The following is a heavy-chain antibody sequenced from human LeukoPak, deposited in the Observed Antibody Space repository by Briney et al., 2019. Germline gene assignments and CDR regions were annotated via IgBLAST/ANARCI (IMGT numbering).Heavy chain of an antibody. V-gene: IGHV3-11*04. Sequence: GGSLRLSCAASGFTFSDYYMSWIRQAPGKGLEWVSYISSSGSTIYYADSVKGRFTISRDNAKNSLYLQMNSLRAEDTAVYYCAREANDYYDSSGYFFDYWGQGTLVTVSS. CDR1: GFTFSDYY. D-gene: IGHD3-22*01. CDR2: ISSSGSTI. CDR3: AREANDYYDSSGYFFDY. J-gene: IGHJ4*02.